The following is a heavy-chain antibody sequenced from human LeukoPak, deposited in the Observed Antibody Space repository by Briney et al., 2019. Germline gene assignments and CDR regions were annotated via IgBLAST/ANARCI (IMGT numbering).Heavy chain of an antibody. J-gene: IGHJ6*03. V-gene: IGHV3-23*01. CDR2: ISGSGGST. D-gene: IGHD3-22*01. CDR1: GFTFNSYG. Sequence: PGGSLRLSCAASGFTFNSYGMTWVRQAPGKGLEWVSAISGSGGSTYYADSVKGRFTISRDNSKNTLYLQMNSLRAEDTAVYYCARVLNYYDSSGYYHYYYMDVWGKGTTVTVSS. CDR3: ARVLNYYDSSGYYHYYYMDV.